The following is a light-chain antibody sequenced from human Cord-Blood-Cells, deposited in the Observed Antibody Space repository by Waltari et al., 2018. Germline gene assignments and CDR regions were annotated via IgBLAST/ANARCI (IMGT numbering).Light chain of an antibody. V-gene: IGLV2-14*03. CDR2: DVS. J-gene: IGLJ3*02. CDR3: SSYTSSSTWV. CDR1: SSDVGGYNY. Sequence: QSALTQPASVSGSPGQSITISCTGTSSDVGGYNYVSWYQPHPGNAPKLMIYDVSNRPSGVSNRFSGSKSGNTASLTISGLQAEDEADYYCSSYTSSSTWVFGGGTKLTVL.